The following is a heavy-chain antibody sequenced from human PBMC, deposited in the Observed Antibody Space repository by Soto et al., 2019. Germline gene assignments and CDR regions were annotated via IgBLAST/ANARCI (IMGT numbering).Heavy chain of an antibody. CDR1: GYTFTSYD. CDR3: ARAVLYSSGWYGSFDY. J-gene: IGHJ4*02. V-gene: IGHV1-8*01. Sequence: QVQLVQSGAEVKKPGASVKVSCKASGYTFTSYDINWVRQATGQGLEWMGWMNPNSGNTGYAQKFQGRVTMTRNTSISTAYMELSSLRSEDTAVYYCARAVLYSSGWYGSFDYWGQGTLVTVSS. D-gene: IGHD6-19*01. CDR2: MNPNSGNT.